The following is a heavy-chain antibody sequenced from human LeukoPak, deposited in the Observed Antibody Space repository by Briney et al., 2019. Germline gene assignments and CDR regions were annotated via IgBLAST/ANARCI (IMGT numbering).Heavy chain of an antibody. Sequence: ASVKVSCKASGYAFTSFAISWVRQAPGQGLEWMGWISAYNGNTNYAQKLQGRVTMTTDTSTSTAYMELRSLRSDDTAVYYCARDLRDYYDSRGYIPDLFQHWGQGTLVTVSS. D-gene: IGHD3-22*01. CDR1: GYAFTSFA. CDR3: ARDLRDYYDSRGYIPDLFQH. CDR2: ISAYNGNT. J-gene: IGHJ1*01. V-gene: IGHV1-18*01.